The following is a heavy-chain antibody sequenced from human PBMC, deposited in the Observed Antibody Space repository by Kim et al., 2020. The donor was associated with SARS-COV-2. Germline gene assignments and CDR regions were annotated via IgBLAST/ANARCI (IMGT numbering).Heavy chain of an antibody. V-gene: IGHV3-30*04. D-gene: IGHD3-10*01. CDR2: ISHDGGTQ. CDR1: GFTFNNYA. CDR3: ASDMFRGVPDYLAS. Sequence: GGSLRLSCAASGFTFNNYAMHWVRQAPGKGLEWVAVISHDGGTQYYSDSVQSRFSISRDNSKNTLYLQMNSLRPEDTAVYYCASDMFRGVPDYLASWGQG. J-gene: IGHJ4*02.